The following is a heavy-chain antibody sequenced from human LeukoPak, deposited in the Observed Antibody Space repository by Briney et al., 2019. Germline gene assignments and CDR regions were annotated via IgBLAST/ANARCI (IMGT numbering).Heavy chain of an antibody. CDR2: IIPIFGTA. CDR1: GGTFSSYA. CDR3: APGAENWFDP. V-gene: IGHV1-69*05. D-gene: IGHD3-10*01. J-gene: IGHJ5*02. Sequence: SVKVSCXASGGTFSSYAISWVRQAPGQGLEWMGGIIPIFGTANYAQKFQGRVTITTDESTSTAYMELGSLRSEDTAVYYCAPGAENWFDPWGQGTLVTVSS.